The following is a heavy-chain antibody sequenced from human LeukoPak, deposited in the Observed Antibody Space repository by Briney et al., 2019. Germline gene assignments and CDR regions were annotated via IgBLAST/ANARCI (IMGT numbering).Heavy chain of an antibody. Sequence: PGGSLRLSCAASGFTFSSYEMNWVRQAPGKGLEWVSYISSGGTTIYYADSVKGRFTISIDNAKNSLYLQMNSLRAEDTAVYYCARVEDTATRGFYFDYWGQGTLVTVSS. CDR1: GFTFSSYE. CDR2: ISSGGTTI. D-gene: IGHD5-18*01. V-gene: IGHV3-48*03. CDR3: ARVEDTATRGFYFDY. J-gene: IGHJ4*02.